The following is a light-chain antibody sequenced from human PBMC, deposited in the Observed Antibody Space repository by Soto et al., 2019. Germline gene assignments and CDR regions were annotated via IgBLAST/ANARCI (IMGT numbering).Light chain of an antibody. J-gene: IGKJ1*01. Sequence: EILMRQSPATLFVSPGERSTRSWRASQSIRYDLAWYQQRFGQAPRLLIYGVSTRATGVPASLSGSGSGTEFTLTISSLRSEDFALYYCQQRSKWPRTFRQGTKVDIK. CDR2: GVS. V-gene: IGKV3-15*01. CDR1: QSIRYD. CDR3: QQRSKWPRT.